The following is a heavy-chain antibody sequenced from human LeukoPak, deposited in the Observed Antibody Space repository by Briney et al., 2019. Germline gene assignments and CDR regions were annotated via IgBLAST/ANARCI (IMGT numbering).Heavy chain of an antibody. CDR1: GGSISSYY. D-gene: IGHD2-2*02. J-gene: IGHJ5*02. Sequence: SETLSLTCTVSGGSISSYYWSWIRQPPGKGLEWIGCIYYSGSTNYNPSLKSRVTISVDTSKNQFSLKLSSVTAADTAVYYCARLGCSSTSCYTLNWFDPWGQGTLVTVSS. CDR2: IYYSGST. CDR3: ARLGCSSTSCYTLNWFDP. V-gene: IGHV4-59*01.